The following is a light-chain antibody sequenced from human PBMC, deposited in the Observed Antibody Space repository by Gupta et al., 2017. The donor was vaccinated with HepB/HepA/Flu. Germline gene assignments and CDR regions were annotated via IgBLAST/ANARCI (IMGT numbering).Light chain of an antibody. V-gene: IGLV3-25*03. CDR2: KDS. CDR1: ALPKQY. CDR3: QSADSSGTYHVV. Sequence: SYELTQPPSVSVSPGQTARITCSGDALPKQYAYWYQQKPGQAPVLVIYKDSERPSGIPERFSGSSSGTTGTLTISGVQAEDEADYYCQSADSSGTYHVVFGGGTKLTVL. J-gene: IGLJ2*01.